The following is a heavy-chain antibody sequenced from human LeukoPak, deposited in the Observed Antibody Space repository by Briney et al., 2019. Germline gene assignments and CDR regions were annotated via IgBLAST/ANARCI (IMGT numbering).Heavy chain of an antibody. D-gene: IGHD3-9*01. CDR3: ARADWLLDAFDI. CDR2: IYYSGST. V-gene: IGHV4-59*08. Sequence: SETLSLTCTVSGGPISSYYWGWIRQPPGKGLEWIGYIYYSGSTNYNPSLKSRVTISVDTSKNQFSLKLSSVTAADTAVYYCARADWLLDAFDIWGQGTMVTVSS. CDR1: GGPISSYY. J-gene: IGHJ3*02.